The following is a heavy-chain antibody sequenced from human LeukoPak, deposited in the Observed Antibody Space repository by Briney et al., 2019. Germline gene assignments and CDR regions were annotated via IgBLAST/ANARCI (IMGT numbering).Heavy chain of an antibody. CDR2: IKQDGSEK. CDR3: ARYCGGDCYGMDV. CDR1: EFTFSSYW. J-gene: IGHJ6*02. Sequence: GGSLRLTCTASEFTFSSYWMSWVRQAPGKGLEWVANIKQDGSEKDYVDSVKGRFTISRDNAKNSLYLQMNSLRAEDTAVYYCARYCGGDCYGMDVWGQGTTVTVSS. D-gene: IGHD2-21*01. V-gene: IGHV3-7*01.